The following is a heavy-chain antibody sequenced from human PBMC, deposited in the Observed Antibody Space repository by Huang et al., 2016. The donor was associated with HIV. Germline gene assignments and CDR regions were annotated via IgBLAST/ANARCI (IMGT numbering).Heavy chain of an antibody. CDR1: GGSISSSSHY. CDR3: ARALPTNYFDH. J-gene: IGHJ4*02. V-gene: IGHV4-39*01. CDR2: MYDDGRT. Sequence: QLPLQESGPGLVKPSETLSLTCSVSGGSISSSSHYWGWIRPSPEKGLEWIGSMYDDGRTYYNPSRKSRVTISMDTSKNQFSLKLSSMTAADTAVYYCARALPTNYFDHWGQGTLVTVSS.